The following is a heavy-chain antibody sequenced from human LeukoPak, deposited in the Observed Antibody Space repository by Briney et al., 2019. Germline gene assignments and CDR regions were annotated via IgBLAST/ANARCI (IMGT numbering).Heavy chain of an antibody. J-gene: IGHJ4*02. CDR3: AKAGSGYNFGGFV. CDR2: ISSGGGRT. V-gene: IGHV3-23*01. Sequence: GGSLRLSCAASGFTFSSYDMSWVRQAPGKGLEWVSTISSGGGRTYYADSVKGRFTISRDNSKNTLSLQMNSLRAEGTAVYYCAKAGSGYNFGGFVWGQGTLVTVSS. CDR1: GFTFSSYD. D-gene: IGHD5-18*01.